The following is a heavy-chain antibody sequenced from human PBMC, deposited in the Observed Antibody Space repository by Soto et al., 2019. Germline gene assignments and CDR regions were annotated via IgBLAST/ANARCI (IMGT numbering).Heavy chain of an antibody. CDR2: INPSGGST. V-gene: IGHV1-46*01. CDR3: ARDQSPHYYYYGKDV. CDR1: GSNFTSCY. J-gene: IGHJ6*02. Sequence: ASVKVSCRASGSNFTSCYMHWVRQAPGQGLEWMGLINPSGGSTSYAQKFQGRVTMTSDTSTSTVYMELSCLRSEDKAVYYCARDQSPHYYYYGKDVLGQGTTVTVS.